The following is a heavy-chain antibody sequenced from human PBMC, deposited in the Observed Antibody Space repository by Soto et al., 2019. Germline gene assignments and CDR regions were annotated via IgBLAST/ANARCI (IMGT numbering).Heavy chain of an antibody. CDR1: GFSVSTYS. J-gene: IGHJ4*01. D-gene: IGHD1-1*01. Sequence: PGGSLRLSCAASGFSVSTYSFAWVRQTPAKGLAWVSGISVSGDTTFYIDSVRGRFTISRDTSKNTLDLQMHSLRVEDSAVYFCARWDGYADLWGRGTLVTVSS. V-gene: IGHV3-23*01. CDR3: ARWDGYADL. CDR2: ISVSGDTT.